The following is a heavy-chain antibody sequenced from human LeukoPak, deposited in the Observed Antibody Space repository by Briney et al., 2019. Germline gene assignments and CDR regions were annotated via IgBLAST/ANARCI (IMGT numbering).Heavy chain of an antibody. CDR2: IYNSGTA. CDR3: ARDRYSSSSVPGY. Sequence: PSETLSLTCTVSGDSIRSYYWSWIRQPAGKGLEWIGRIYNSGTANYNPSLKSRVTMSVDTSKNQFSLKLSSVTAADTAVYYCARDRYSSSSVPGYWGQGTLVTVSS. D-gene: IGHD6-13*01. J-gene: IGHJ4*02. CDR1: GDSIRSYY. V-gene: IGHV4-4*07.